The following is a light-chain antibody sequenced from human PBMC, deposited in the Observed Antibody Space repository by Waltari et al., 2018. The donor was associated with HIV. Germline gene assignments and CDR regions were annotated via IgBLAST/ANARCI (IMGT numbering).Light chain of an antibody. CDR2: EVS. Sequence: QSALTQPPSASGSPGTSATISCTGTSSDVGGYHYVSWYQKHPGKAPNLMIYEVSKRPPGVPDRFSGSKSGNTASLTVSGLQAEDEADYYCNSYAGSNNWVFCGGTKLTVL. V-gene: IGLV2-8*01. J-gene: IGLJ3*02. CDR3: NSYAGSNNWV. CDR1: SSDVGGYHY.